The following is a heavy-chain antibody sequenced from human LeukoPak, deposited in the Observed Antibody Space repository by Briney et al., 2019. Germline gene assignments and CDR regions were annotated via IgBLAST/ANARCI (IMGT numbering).Heavy chain of an antibody. CDR2: ISWNSNSV. CDR3: VRTGAAAGRDAFDM. V-gene: IGHV3-9*01. D-gene: IGHD6-13*01. J-gene: IGHJ3*02. Sequence: GGSLRLSCAASGFTFDDYGMHWVRQAPGKGLEWVSSISWNSNSVDYADSVKGRFTISRDNAKNSLYLQMNSLRADDTALFYCVRTGAAAGRDAFDMWGQGTMVSVSS. CDR1: GFTFDDYG.